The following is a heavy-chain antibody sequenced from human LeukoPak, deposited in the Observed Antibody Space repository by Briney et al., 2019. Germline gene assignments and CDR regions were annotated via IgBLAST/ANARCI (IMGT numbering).Heavy chain of an antibody. CDR3: AKDMNDILTGFDY. J-gene: IGHJ4*02. CDR1: GFTFDDYA. Sequence: GGSLRLSCAASGFTFDDYAMHWVRQAPGKGLEWVSGISWNSGSIGCADSVKGRFTISRDNAKNSLYLQMNSLRAEDMALYYCAKDMNDILTGFDYWGQGTLVTVSP. V-gene: IGHV3-9*03. CDR2: ISWNSGSI. D-gene: IGHD3-9*01.